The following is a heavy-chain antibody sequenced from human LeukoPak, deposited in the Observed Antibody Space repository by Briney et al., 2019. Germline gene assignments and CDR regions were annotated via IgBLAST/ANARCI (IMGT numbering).Heavy chain of an antibody. J-gene: IGHJ4*02. Sequence: GGSLRLSCAASGFTFDDYGMSWVRQAPGKGLEWVSGINWNGGSTGYADSVKGRFTISRDNAKNSLYLQMNSLRAEDTALYYCARGGRYFDWIRGCFDYWGQGTLVTVSS. CDR3: ARGGRYFDWIRGCFDY. CDR2: INWNGGST. CDR1: GFTFDDYG. V-gene: IGHV3-20*04. D-gene: IGHD3-9*01.